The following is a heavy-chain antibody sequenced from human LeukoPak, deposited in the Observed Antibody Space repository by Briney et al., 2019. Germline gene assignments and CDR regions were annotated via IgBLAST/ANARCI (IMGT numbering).Heavy chain of an antibody. D-gene: IGHD3-16*02. CDR2: INPNSGVT. Sequence: ASAKVSCKASGYTFTGYYMHWVRQAPGQGLEWVGWINPNSGVTYYAQKFQGRVSMTRDTSISTAYMEVSRLRSDDSALYYCARLSTPNLYYFDYWGQGTLVTVSS. J-gene: IGHJ4*02. CDR3: ARLSTPNLYYFDY. CDR1: GYTFTGYY. V-gene: IGHV1-2*02.